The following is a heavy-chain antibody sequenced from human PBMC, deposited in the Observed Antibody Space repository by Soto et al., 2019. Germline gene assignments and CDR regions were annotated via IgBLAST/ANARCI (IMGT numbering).Heavy chain of an antibody. CDR1: GFTFSSYG. V-gene: IGHV3-30*18. J-gene: IGHJ6*03. Sequence: GGSLRLSCAASGFTFSSYGMHWVRQAPGKGLEWVAVISYDGSNKYYADSVKGRFTISRDNSKNTLYLQMNSLRAEDTAVYYCAKDNYRVVAARSYYYYYMDVWGKGTTVTVSS. CDR3: AKDNYRVVAARSYYYYYMDV. CDR2: ISYDGSNK. D-gene: IGHD2-15*01.